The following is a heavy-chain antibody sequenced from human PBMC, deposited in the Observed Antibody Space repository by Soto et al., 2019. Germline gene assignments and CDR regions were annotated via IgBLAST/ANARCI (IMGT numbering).Heavy chain of an antibody. CDR3: AKAPGILTGPDY. V-gene: IGHV3-9*01. CDR1: GFTFDDYA. J-gene: IGHJ4*02. CDR2: ISWNSGSI. Sequence: GGSLRLSCAASGFTFDDYATHWVRQAPGKGLEWVSGISWNSGSIGYADSVKGRFTISRDNAKNSLYLQMNSLRAEDTALYYCAKAPGILTGPDYWGQGTLVTVSS. D-gene: IGHD3-9*01.